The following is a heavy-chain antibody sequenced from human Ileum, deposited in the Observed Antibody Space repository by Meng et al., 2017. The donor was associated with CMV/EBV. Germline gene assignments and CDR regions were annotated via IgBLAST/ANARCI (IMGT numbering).Heavy chain of an antibody. V-gene: IGHV4-4*02. CDR3: ARDRTPYYYDSSGYRKYWYFDL. J-gene: IGHJ2*01. CDR2: IYHSGST. CDR1: SNW. D-gene: IGHD3-22*01. Sequence: SNWWSWVRQPPGKGLEWIGEIYHSGSTNYNPSLKSRVTISVDKSKNQFSLKLSSVTAADTAVYYCARDRTPYYYDSSGYRKYWYFDLWGRGTLVTVSS.